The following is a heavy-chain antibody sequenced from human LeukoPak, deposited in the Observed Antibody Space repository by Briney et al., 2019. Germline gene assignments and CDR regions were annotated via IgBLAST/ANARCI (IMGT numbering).Heavy chain of an antibody. J-gene: IGHJ4*02. V-gene: IGHV3-66*01. D-gene: IGHD1-7*01. CDR3: ARKRNNWNYEGFDY. CDR1: GFSVKSNY. CDR2: IYSGGSA. Sequence: GGSLRLSCTASGFSVKSNYMSWVRQAPGKGLEWVAVIYSGGSAHHAAPVRGRFTISRDKSENTVYLQMNNLRVEDTAVYYCARKRNNWNYEGFDYWGQGTLVTVSS.